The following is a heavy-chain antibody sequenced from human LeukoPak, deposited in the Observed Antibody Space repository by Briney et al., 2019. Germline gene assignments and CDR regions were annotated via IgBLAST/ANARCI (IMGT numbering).Heavy chain of an antibody. J-gene: IGHJ4*02. D-gene: IGHD3-16*02. CDR2: INWNGGST. Sequence: GGSLRLSCAASGFTFDDYGMSWLRHAPGKGLEWVSGINWNGGSTGYADSVKGRFTISRDNAKNSLYLQMNSMRAEDTALYYCARGGGLSARPFDYWGQGTLVTVSS. CDR3: ARGGGLSARPFDY. CDR1: GFTFDDYG. V-gene: IGHV3-20*04.